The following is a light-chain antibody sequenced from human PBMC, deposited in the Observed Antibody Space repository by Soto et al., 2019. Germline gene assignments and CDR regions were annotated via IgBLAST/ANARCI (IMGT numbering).Light chain of an antibody. CDR1: QSVSSSY. CDR3: QQYGSSPWT. J-gene: IGKJ1*01. V-gene: IGKV3-20*01. Sequence: EIVLTQSPGTLSLSPGERATLSCRASQSVSSSYLAWYQQKPGQAPRLLIYGASSRATGIPDWFSGSGSGTDFTLTISRLEPEDFAVYYCQQYGSSPWTFGQGTKVAIK. CDR2: GAS.